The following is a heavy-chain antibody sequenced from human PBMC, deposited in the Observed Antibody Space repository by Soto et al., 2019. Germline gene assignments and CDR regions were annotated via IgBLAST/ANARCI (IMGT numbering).Heavy chain of an antibody. CDR1: GFTFSDYY. V-gene: IGHV3-11*01. CDR3: AREARFLEWPRYYYYGMDV. CDR2: ISSSGSTI. Sequence: QVQLVESGGGLVKPGGSLRLSCAASGFTFSDYYMSWIRQAPGKGPEWVSYISSSGSTIYYADSVKGRFTISRDNAKNSLYLQMNSLRAEDTAVYYCAREARFLEWPRYYYYGMDVWGQGTTVTVSS. J-gene: IGHJ6*02. D-gene: IGHD3-3*01.